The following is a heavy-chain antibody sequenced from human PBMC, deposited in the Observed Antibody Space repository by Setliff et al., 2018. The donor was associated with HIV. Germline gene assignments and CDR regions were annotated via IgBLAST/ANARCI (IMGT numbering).Heavy chain of an antibody. D-gene: IGHD3-3*01. CDR1: GGTFSGYA. V-gene: IGHV1-69*13. CDR3: ARREKRFLEWLPLDYYYYYYMDV. CDR2: IIPIFGTA. Sequence: SVKVSCKASGGTFSGYAISWVRQAPGQGLELMGGIIPIFGTANYAQKFQGRVTITADESTSTAYMELSSLRSEDTAVYYCARREKRFLEWLPLDYYYYYYMDVWGKGITVTVSS. J-gene: IGHJ6*03.